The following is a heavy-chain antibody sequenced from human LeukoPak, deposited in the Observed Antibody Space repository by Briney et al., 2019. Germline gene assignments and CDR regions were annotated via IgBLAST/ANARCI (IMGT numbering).Heavy chain of an antibody. Sequence: SETLSLTCSVSGDSLNTYHWIWIRQPPGKGLEWIGYISYSGGANYSPSLKSRVTISLDTSKNQISLRLSSVTAADTAVYYCARTTGNDVLGAIDYWGQGNLVTVSS. CDR1: GDSLNTYH. D-gene: IGHD1-1*01. V-gene: IGHV4-59*01. J-gene: IGHJ4*02. CDR2: ISYSGGA. CDR3: ARTTGNDVLGAIDY.